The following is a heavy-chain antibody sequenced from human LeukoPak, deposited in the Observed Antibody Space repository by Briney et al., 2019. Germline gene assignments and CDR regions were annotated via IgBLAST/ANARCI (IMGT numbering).Heavy chain of an antibody. V-gene: IGHV3-11*06. D-gene: IGHD3-10*01. CDR2: ISSSSSYT. Sequence: SGGSLRLSCAASGFTFSDYYMSWIRQALGKGLEWVSYISSSSSYTNYADSVKGRFTISRDNAKNSLYLQMNSLRAEDTAVYYCARYYYGSGSYNALYYFDYWGRGTLVTVSS. CDR3: ARYYYGSGSYNALYYFDY. J-gene: IGHJ4*02. CDR1: GFTFSDYY.